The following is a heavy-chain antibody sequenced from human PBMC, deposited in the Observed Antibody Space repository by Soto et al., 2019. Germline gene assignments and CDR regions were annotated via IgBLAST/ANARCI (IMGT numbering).Heavy chain of an antibody. V-gene: IGHV1-18*01. CDR3: ARQTLGSYGDLSYNWFDP. CDR1: GYTFTSYG. CDR2: ISAYNGNT. Sequence: ASVKVSCKASGYTFTSYGISWVRQAPGQGLEWMGWISAYNGNTNYAQKLQGRVTMTTDTSTSTAYMELRSLRSDDTAVYYCARQTLGSYGDLSYNWFDPWGQGTLVTVSS. J-gene: IGHJ5*02. D-gene: IGHD4-17*01.